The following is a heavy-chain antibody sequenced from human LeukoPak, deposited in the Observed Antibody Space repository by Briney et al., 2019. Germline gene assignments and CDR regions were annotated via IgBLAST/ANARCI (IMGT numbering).Heavy chain of an antibody. V-gene: IGHV3-48*03. Sequence: GGSLRLSCAASGFTFSSYEMNWVRQAPGKGLEWVSYISSSGSTLYYADSVKGRFTISRDNSKNTLYLQMNSLRAEDTAVYYCAKDSSSWYGSPGYWGQGTLVTVSS. CDR1: GFTFSSYE. CDR3: AKDSSSWYGSPGY. CDR2: ISSSGSTL. D-gene: IGHD6-13*01. J-gene: IGHJ4*02.